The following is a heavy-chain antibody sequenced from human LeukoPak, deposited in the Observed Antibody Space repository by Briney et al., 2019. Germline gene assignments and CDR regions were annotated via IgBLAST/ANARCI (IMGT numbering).Heavy chain of an antibody. V-gene: IGHV3-7*01. J-gene: IGHJ1*01. CDR2: IKQDGSEN. CDR3: AKDRVDYDSSGYYYAEYFQH. D-gene: IGHD3-22*01. CDR1: GFTFSSYW. Sequence: GGSLRLSCAASGFTFSSYWMSWVRQAPGKGLEWVANIKQDGSENYYVDSVKGRFTISRDNAKNSLYLEMNSLRAEDTAVYYCAKDRVDYDSSGYYYAEYFQHWGQGTLVTVSS.